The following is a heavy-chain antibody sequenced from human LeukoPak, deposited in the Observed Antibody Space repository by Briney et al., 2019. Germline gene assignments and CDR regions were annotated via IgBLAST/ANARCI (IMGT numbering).Heavy chain of an antibody. D-gene: IGHD5-12*01. V-gene: IGHV3-23*01. CDR1: GFTFSSYA. Sequence: GGSLRLSCASSGFTFSSYAMSWVRQAPGKGLEWVSTIGGTGVRTYYADSVKGRFTISRDNSKNTLYLQMNSLRAEDTAVYYCAKDEGRYSGYPSWFDPWGQGTLVTVSS. J-gene: IGHJ5*02. CDR2: IGGTGVRT. CDR3: AKDEGRYSGYPSWFDP.